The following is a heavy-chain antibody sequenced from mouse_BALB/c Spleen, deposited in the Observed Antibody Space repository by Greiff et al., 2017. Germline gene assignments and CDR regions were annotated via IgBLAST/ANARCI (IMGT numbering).Heavy chain of an antibody. CDR3: ARGYDPAWCAY. J-gene: IGHJ3*01. CDR1: GYTFTSYW. V-gene: IGHV1S26*01. CDR2: INPSTGYT. D-gene: IGHD2-14*01. Sequence: QVQLQQSGAELVKPGASVKMSCKASGYTFTSYWMHWVKQRPGPGLEWIGYINPSTGYTEYNQKFKDKATLTADKSSSTAYMQLSSLTSEDSAVYYCARGYDPAWCAYGGQGTLVTVSA.